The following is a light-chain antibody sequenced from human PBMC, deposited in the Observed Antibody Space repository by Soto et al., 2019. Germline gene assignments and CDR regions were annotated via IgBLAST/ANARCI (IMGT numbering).Light chain of an antibody. CDR3: QQYNHYPRT. CDR1: ESIRTW. V-gene: IGKV1-5*01. J-gene: IGKJ1*01. Sequence: DIQMTQSPSPLSASIGDRVTITCRARESIRTWWAWYQHKPGQAPKFLIYDASTLESGVPSRFSGSGSGTEFTLSISRLQPDEFANYYCQQYNHYPRTCGKGTEVEIK. CDR2: DAS.